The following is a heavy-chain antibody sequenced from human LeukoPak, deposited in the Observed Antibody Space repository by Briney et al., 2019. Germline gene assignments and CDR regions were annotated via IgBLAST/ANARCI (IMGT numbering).Heavy chain of an antibody. CDR1: GFTFSSYA. J-gene: IGHJ6*03. CDR3: AKDQPSGYRPPPHYYMDV. V-gene: IGHV3-30*04. Sequence: PGGSLRLSCAASGFTFSSYAMHWVRQAPGKGLEWVAVILYDGTMKYYEDSVKGRFTISRDNSKNTLYLQMSSLRVEDTAVYYCAKDQPSGYRPPPHYYMDVWGKGTTVTISS. D-gene: IGHD3-3*01. CDR2: ILYDGTMK.